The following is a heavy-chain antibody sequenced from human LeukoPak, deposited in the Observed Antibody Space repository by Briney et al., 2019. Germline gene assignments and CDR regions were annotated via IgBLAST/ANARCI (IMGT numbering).Heavy chain of an antibody. V-gene: IGHV4-4*07. CDR3: ATTIDLYDSSSYYWSFDL. D-gene: IGHD3-22*01. Sequence: SETLSLTCTVSGGSISSYYCGWIRQPAGRGLEWIGRIYTSGSTYYNPSLKSRVTMSVDTSKKQFSLKLSPVTAADTAVYYCATTIDLYDSSSYYWSFDLWGRGTLVTVSS. CDR2: IYTSGST. J-gene: IGHJ2*01. CDR1: GGSISSYY.